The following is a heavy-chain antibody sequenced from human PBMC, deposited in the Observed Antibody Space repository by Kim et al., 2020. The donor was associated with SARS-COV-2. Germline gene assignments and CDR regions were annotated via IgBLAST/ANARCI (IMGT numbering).Heavy chain of an antibody. CDR2: ISSSSSYI. V-gene: IGHV3-21*01. CDR1: GFTFSSYS. D-gene: IGHD2-15*01. CDR3: ARDRPLVLGQFDY. Sequence: GGSLRLSCAASGFTFSSYSMNWVRQAPGKGLEWVSSISSSSSYIYYADSVKGRFTISRDNAKNSLYLQMNSLRAEDTAVYYCARDRPLVLGQFDYWGQGTLVTVSS. J-gene: IGHJ4*02.